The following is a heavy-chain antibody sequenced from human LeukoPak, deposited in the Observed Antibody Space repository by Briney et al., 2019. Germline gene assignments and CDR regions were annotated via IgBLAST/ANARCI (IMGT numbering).Heavy chain of an antibody. CDR3: AGDMYSSSWYYEGFAFDI. CDR1: GFTFSSYW. D-gene: IGHD6-13*01. V-gene: IGHV3-7*01. J-gene: IGHJ3*02. CDR2: IKQDGSEK. Sequence: QPGGSLRLSCAASGFTFSSYWMSWVRQAPGKGLEWVANIKQDGSEKYYVDSVKGRFTISRDNAKNSLYLQMNSLRAEDTAVYYCAGDMYSSSWYYEGFAFDIWGQGTMVTVSS.